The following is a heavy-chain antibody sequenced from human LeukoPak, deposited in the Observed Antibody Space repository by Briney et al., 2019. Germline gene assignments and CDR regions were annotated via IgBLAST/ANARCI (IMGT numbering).Heavy chain of an antibody. V-gene: IGHV3-23*01. CDR1: EFTFSTYW. Sequence: GGSLRLSCVASEFTFSTYWMSWVRQAPGKGLEWVSAISGSGGSTYYADSAKGRFTISRDNSKNTLYLQMNSLRAEDTAVYYCAKGGVRGVIIYYFDYWGQGTLVTVSS. J-gene: IGHJ4*02. CDR3: AKGGVRGVIIYYFDY. CDR2: ISGSGGST. D-gene: IGHD3-10*01.